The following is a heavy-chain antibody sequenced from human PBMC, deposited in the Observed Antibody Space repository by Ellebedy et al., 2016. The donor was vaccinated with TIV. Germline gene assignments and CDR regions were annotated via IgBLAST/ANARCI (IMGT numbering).Heavy chain of an antibody. Sequence: GESLKISCAASGFTFSSFVMHWVRQPPGKGLEWLSVISAGGSSISQADSVKGRFTITRDNSKNTLYAQMNRLTTEDTAVYYCAKGSSSGFNYDRVGFEYWGQGTVVTVSS. D-gene: IGHD3-16*01. CDR1: GFTFSSFV. J-gene: IGHJ4*02. V-gene: IGHV3-23*01. CDR3: AKGSSSGFNYDRVGFEY. CDR2: ISAGGSSI.